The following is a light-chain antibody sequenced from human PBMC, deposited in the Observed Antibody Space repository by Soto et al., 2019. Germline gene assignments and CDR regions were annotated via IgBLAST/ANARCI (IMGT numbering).Light chain of an antibody. CDR3: LQDYNYPLT. CDR1: QGIRND. Sequence: AIQMTQSPASLSASVGDRVTITCRASQGIRNDLGWYQQRPGKAPKLLIYAASSLQSGVPSRFSGSGSGTDFTLTISSLQPEDFATYYCLQDYNYPLTFGQGTKVDIK. V-gene: IGKV1-6*01. J-gene: IGKJ1*01. CDR2: AAS.